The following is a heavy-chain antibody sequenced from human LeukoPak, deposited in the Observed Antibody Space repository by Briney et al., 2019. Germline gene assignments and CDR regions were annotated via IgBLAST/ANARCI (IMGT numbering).Heavy chain of an antibody. D-gene: IGHD1-1*01. CDR1: GYTFTSYG. CDR3: ARVRANNWNDEGYDAFDI. CDR2: ISAYNGNT. Sequence: ASVKVSCKASGYTFTSYGISWVRQAPGQGLEWMGWISAYNGNTNYAQKLQGRVTMTTDTSTSTAYMELRSLRSDDTAVYYCARVRANNWNDEGYDAFDIWGQGTMVTVSS. J-gene: IGHJ3*02. V-gene: IGHV1-18*01.